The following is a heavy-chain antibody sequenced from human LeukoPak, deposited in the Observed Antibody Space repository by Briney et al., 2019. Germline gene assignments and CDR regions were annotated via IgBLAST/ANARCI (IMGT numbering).Heavy chain of an antibody. D-gene: IGHD4-11*01. J-gene: IGHJ5*02. CDR2: IYPGDSDT. CDR1: GYIFATYW. V-gene: IGHV5-51*01. CDR3: TRRRDYNDH. Sequence: GESLKISCKGSGYIFATYWINWVRQVPRKGLEWMGIIYPGDSDTTYSPSFQGQVTMSVDKSINTAYLQWTSLKASDTAMYFCTRRRDYNDHWGQGTLVTVSS.